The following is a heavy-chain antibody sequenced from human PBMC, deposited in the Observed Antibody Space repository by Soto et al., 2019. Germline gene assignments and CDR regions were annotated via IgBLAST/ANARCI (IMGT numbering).Heavy chain of an antibody. D-gene: IGHD2-2*01. V-gene: IGHV4-31*11. CDR1: GGSISSGGYS. CDR3: ARYNQYHERRGSLSF. CDR2: ISYSGST. Sequence: SETLSLTCAVYGGSISSGGYSWTWLRQHTGKGLEWIGYISYSGSTSYNPSLESRVAISVDTSKNQFSLKLSSVTAADTAVYYCARYNQYHERRGSLSFWGQGTLVTVSS. J-gene: IGHJ1*01.